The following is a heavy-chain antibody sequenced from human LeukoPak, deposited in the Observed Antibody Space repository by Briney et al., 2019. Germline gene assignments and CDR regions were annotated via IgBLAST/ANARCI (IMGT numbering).Heavy chain of an antibody. CDR3: ARAISDDYGSNLYWYFDL. J-gene: IGHJ2*01. Sequence: ASVKVSCKASGYTLTSYYMHWVRQAPGQGLEWMGIINPSGGSTSYAQKFQGRVTMTRDTSTSTVYMELSSLRSEDTAVYYCARAISDDYGSNLYWYFDLWGRGTLVTVSS. D-gene: IGHD4-23*01. V-gene: IGHV1-46*01. CDR1: GYTLTSYY. CDR2: INPSGGST.